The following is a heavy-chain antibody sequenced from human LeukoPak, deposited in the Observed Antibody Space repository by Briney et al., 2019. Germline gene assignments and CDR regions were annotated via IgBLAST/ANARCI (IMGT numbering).Heavy chain of an antibody. CDR1: GFNISVYY. Sequence: GGSLRLSCAASGFNISVYYISWVRQAPGKGPEWVSDTYAHRGITIYADSVKGRFTISRDNFKNTVHLQMDSLRVDDTAVYYCARGPEDLEHRPFDYWGQGTWVTVSS. CDR2: TYAHRGIT. CDR3: ARGPEDLEHRPFDY. J-gene: IGHJ4*02. D-gene: IGHD1/OR15-1a*01. V-gene: IGHV3-53*01.